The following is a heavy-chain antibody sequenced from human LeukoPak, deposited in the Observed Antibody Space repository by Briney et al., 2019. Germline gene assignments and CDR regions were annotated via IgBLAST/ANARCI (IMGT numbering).Heavy chain of an antibody. CDR1: GGSISSGGYY. CDR3: ARRSRTGPKWGNWFDP. Sequence: SQTLSLTCTVSGGSISSGGYYWSWIRQPPGKGLEWIGYIYYSGSTYYNPSLKSRVTISVDTSKNQFSLKLSSVTAADTAVYYCARRSRTGPKWGNWFDPWGQGTMVTVSS. D-gene: IGHD1-1*01. CDR2: IYYSGST. V-gene: IGHV4-31*03. J-gene: IGHJ3*01.